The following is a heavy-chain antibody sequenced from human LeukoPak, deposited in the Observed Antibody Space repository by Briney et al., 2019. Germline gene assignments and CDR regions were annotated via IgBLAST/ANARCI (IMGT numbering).Heavy chain of an antibody. CDR1: GFPFRDHA. Sequence: PGRSLRLSCTASGFPFRDHAMSWVRQAPGKGLEWVANIKQDGSEKYYVDSVKGRFTISRDNAKNSLYLQMNSLRAEDTAVYYCARVLSTSCQDVWGKGTTVTVSS. D-gene: IGHD2-2*01. J-gene: IGHJ6*04. V-gene: IGHV3-7*01. CDR2: IKQDGSEK. CDR3: ARVLSTSCQDV.